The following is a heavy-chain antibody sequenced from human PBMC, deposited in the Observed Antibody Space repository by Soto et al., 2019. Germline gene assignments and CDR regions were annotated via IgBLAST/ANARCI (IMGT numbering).Heavy chain of an antibody. CDR1: VYSVSSNSVA. J-gene: IGHJ5*02. D-gene: IGHD3-16*01. Sequence: SQSLSLTCAISVYSVSSNSVAWNWIIQSPSRGLEWLGRTYYRSKWNNDYALSVKSRITVNPDTSKNQFSLQLNSVTPEDTAVYYCARSPLRYNWLHPLRQGTLVIVSS. CDR3: ARSPLRYNWLHP. V-gene: IGHV6-1*01. CDR2: TYYRSKWNN.